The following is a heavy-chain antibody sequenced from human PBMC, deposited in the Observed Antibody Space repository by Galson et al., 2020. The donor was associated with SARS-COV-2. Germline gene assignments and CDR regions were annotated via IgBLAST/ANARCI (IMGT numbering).Heavy chain of an antibody. D-gene: IGHD6-13*01. CDR3: AREGLSSSGEDFGY. CDR2: ISYDGSNK. Sequence: GESLKISCAASGFTFSSYAMHWVRQAPGKGLEWVAVISYDGSNKYYADSVKGRFTISRDNSKNTLYLQMNSLRAEDTAVYYCAREGLSSSGEDFGYWGQGTLVTVSS. J-gene: IGHJ4*02. V-gene: IGHV3-30*04. CDR1: GFTFSSYA.